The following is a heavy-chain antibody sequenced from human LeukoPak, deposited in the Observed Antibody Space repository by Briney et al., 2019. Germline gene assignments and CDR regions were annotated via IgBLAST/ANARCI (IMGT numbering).Heavy chain of an antibody. CDR3: ARGLVGAFDY. D-gene: IGHD1-26*01. CDR2: IYSGGST. Sequence: GGSLRLSCAASGFTFSSYAMSWVRQAPGKGLEWVSVIYSGGSTYYADSVKGRFTISRDNSKNTLYLQMNSLRAEDTAVYYCARGLVGAFDYWGQGTLVTVSS. J-gene: IGHJ4*02. V-gene: IGHV3-53*01. CDR1: GFTFSSYA.